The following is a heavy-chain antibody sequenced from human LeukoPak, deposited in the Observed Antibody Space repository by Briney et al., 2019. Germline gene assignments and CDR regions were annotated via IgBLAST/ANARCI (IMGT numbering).Heavy chain of an antibody. CDR2: INPNSGGT. CDR3: ARVPRRQTARDYYYYMDV. Sequence: ASVKVSCKASGYTFTGYYMHWVRQAPGQGLEWMGWINPNSGGTNYAQKFQGRVTMTRDTSISTAYMELSRLRSDDTAVYYCARVPRRQTARDYYYYMDVWGKGTTVTVSS. CDR1: GYTFTGYY. V-gene: IGHV1-2*02. J-gene: IGHJ6*03.